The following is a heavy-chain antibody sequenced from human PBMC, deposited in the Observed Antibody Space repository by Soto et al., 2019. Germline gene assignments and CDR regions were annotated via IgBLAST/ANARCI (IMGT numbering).Heavy chain of an antibody. Sequence: EVHLVESGGGLVQPGGSLRLSCAGSGFTFSNHWMNWVRQGPGKGVERVANIKADGSEKYYLDSVNGRFTISRDNAKNSFYLQMNSLRAEDTAVYYCARARGVDSWGQGTLVTVSS. CDR3: ARARGVDS. CDR1: GFTFSNHW. V-gene: IGHV3-7*03. CDR2: IKADGSEK. D-gene: IGHD3-16*01. J-gene: IGHJ5*01.